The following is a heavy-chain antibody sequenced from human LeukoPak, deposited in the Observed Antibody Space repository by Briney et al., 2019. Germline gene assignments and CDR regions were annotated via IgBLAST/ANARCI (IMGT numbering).Heavy chain of an antibody. V-gene: IGHV1-2*02. J-gene: IGHJ6*03. Sequence: GASVKVSCKASGYTFTGYYMHWVRQAPGQGLEWMGWINPNSGGTNYAQKFQGRVTMTRDTSISTAYMELSRLRSDDTAVYYCARAPPYSSSSNYMDVWGKGTTVTVSS. CDR1: GYTFTGYY. D-gene: IGHD6-6*01. CDR3: ARAPPYSSSSNYMDV. CDR2: INPNSGGT.